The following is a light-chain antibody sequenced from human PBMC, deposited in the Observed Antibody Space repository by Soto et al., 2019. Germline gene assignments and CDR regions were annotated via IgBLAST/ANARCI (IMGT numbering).Light chain of an antibody. CDR2: GAS. Sequence: EIVLTQSPGTLSLSPGERATLSCRATQSVSSPYLAWYQQTPGQAPRLLIYGASTRATGIADRFSGSGSATAFTLTISRREQEDDAGYYCQQHDPSPAWTFGQGTKVEI. J-gene: IGKJ1*01. CDR3: QQHDPSPAWT. CDR1: QSVSSPY. V-gene: IGKV3-20*01.